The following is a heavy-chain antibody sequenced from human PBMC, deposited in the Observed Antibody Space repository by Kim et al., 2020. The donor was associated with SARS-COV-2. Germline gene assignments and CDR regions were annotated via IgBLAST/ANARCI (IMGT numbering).Heavy chain of an antibody. D-gene: IGHD3-3*01. V-gene: IGHV4-34*01. CDR1: GGSFSGYY. J-gene: IGHJ3*02. CDR2: INHSGST. CDR3: ARLITILWKGAFDI. Sequence: SETLSLTCAVYGGSFSGYYWSWIRQPPGKGLEWIGEINHSGSTNYNPSLKSRVTISVDTSKNQFSLKLSSVTAADTAVYYCARLITILWKGAFDIWGQGTMVTVSS.